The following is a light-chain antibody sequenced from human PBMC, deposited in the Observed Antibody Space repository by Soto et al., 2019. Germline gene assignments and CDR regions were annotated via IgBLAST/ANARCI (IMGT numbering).Light chain of an antibody. CDR1: SSDVGGYDY. CDR2: DVT. V-gene: IGLV2-11*01. Sequence: QCALTQPPSVCGSPGQSVTISCTRTSSDVGGYDYVSWYQQRPGKAPKLLIYDVTKRPSGVPDRFSGSKSGNTASLTISGLQAEDEADFYCCSYGGSFPYVFGTGTKLTVL. CDR3: CSYGGSFPYV. J-gene: IGLJ1*01.